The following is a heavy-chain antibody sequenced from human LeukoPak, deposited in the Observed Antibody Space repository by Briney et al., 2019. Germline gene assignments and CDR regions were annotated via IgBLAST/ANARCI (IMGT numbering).Heavy chain of an antibody. J-gene: IGHJ4*02. CDR2: INPNSGGT. CDR3: AVSFGSSGYYDY. V-gene: IGHV1-2*04. CDR1: GYTFTGYY. Sequence: ASVKVSCKASGYTFTGYYMHWVRQAPGQGLEWMGWINPNSGGTNYAQKFQGWVTMTRDTSIGTAYMELSRLRSDDTAVYYCAVSFGSSGYYDYWGQGTLVTVSS. D-gene: IGHD3-22*01.